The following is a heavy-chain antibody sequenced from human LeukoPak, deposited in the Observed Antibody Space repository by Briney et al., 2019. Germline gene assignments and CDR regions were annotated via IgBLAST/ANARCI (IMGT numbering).Heavy chain of an antibody. J-gene: IGHJ5*02. V-gene: IGHV4-4*07. CDR1: GGSISSYY. CDR3: ARGLTVHEWPRRNWFDP. CDR2: IYTSGST. Sequence: SETLSLTCTVSGGSISSYYWSWIRQPAGKGLEWIGRIYTSGSTNYNPSLKSRVTMSVDTSKNQFSLKLSSVTAADTAVYYCARGLTVHEWPRRNWFDPWGQGTLVTVSS. D-gene: IGHD4-17*01.